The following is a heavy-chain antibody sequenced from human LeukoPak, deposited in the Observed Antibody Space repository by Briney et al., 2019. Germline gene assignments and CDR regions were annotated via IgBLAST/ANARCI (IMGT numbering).Heavy chain of an antibody. CDR1: GYPFTSYV. CDR2: ISAYNGNK. J-gene: IGHJ4*02. CDR3: ARDLRNGIDN. V-gene: IGHV1-18*01. Sequence: ASVKVSCKGAGYPFTSYVFSGVGQPPGQGVDWMGWISAYNGNKKYAQKPQSRVTMTTETSTSTAYMELRSLRSDDTAVYYCARDLRNGIDNWGQGHVATVSS.